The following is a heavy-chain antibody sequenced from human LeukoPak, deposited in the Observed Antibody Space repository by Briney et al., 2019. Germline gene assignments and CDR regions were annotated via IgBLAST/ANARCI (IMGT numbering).Heavy chain of an antibody. CDR2: ISGSGGST. J-gene: IGHJ4*02. V-gene: IGHV3-23*01. CDR1: GFTFSSYA. D-gene: IGHD3-10*01. Sequence: PGGSLRLSCAASGFTFSSYAMSWVRQAPGKGLEWVSAISGSGGSTYYADSVKGRFTISRDNSKNTLYLQMISLRAEDTAVYYCAKGRYGSGTEDYFDYWGQGTLVTVSS. CDR3: AKGRYGSGTEDYFDY.